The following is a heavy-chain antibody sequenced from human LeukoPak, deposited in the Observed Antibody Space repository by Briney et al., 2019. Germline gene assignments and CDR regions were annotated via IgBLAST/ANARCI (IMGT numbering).Heavy chain of an antibody. Sequence: GGSLRLSCAASGFTFSDYNMRWIRQAPGKGLEWVSSISRSGSTKYYADSVRGRFTISRDNSKSTLSLQMNSLRAEDTAIYYCATYRQVLLPFESWGQGTLVTVSS. CDR2: ISRSGSTK. CDR1: GFTFSDYN. D-gene: IGHD2-8*02. CDR3: ATYRQVLLPFES. V-gene: IGHV3-11*01. J-gene: IGHJ4*02.